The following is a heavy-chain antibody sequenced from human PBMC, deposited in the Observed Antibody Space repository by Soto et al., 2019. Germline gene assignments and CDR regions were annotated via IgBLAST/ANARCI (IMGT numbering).Heavy chain of an antibody. D-gene: IGHD3-9*01. CDR1: GFRFSTYD. CDR3: VRQARLTGVSANVGYYCGLDV. Sequence: DVQLLESGGGLVQPGGSLRLSCAASGFRFSTYDMSWVRQAPGKGLEWVSGMSGSGSGTYYADSVKGRFTISRDNSKNALYLQMKSLRAEDTAVDYCVRQARLTGVSANVGYYCGLDVWGQGTTVTVSS. V-gene: IGHV3-23*01. CDR2: MSGSGSGT. J-gene: IGHJ6*02.